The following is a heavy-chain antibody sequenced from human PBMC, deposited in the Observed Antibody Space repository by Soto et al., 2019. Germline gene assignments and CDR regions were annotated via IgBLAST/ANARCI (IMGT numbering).Heavy chain of an antibody. CDR1: GFTFSNYA. V-gene: IGHV3-23*01. CDR2: ISGSGGST. Sequence: EVQVLESGGGLVQPGGSLRLSCAASGFTFSNYAMSWVRQAPGKGLEWVTAISGSGGSTYYADSVKGRFTISRDNSKNMLDLQMNSLRTEDTAIYYCARYCSSISCPGRFDPWGQGTLVTVSS. J-gene: IGHJ5*02. CDR3: ARYCSSISCPGRFDP. D-gene: IGHD2-2*01.